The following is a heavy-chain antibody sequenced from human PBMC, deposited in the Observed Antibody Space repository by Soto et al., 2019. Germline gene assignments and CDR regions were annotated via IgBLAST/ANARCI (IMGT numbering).Heavy chain of an antibody. V-gene: IGHV3-23*01. D-gene: IGHD3-10*02. CDR2: ISGSGGST. J-gene: IGHJ5*02. Sequence: EVQLLESGGGLVQPGGSLRLSCAASGFTFSSYAMSWVRQVPGKGLEWVSAISGSGGSTYYADSVKGRFTISRDNSKNTLYLQMNSLRAEDTAVYYCAKEAEWSGSYLSWFDPWGQGTLVTVSS. CDR3: AKEAEWSGSYLSWFDP. CDR1: GFTFSSYA.